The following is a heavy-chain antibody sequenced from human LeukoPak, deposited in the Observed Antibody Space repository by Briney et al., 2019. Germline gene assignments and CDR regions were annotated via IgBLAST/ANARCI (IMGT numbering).Heavy chain of an antibody. CDR2: IRANNGDT. CDR3: ARDLRGEVDY. D-gene: IGHD3-16*01. Sequence: ASVKVSCKASGYDFTTYAISWVRQAPGQGLEWMGWIRANNGDTYYAQNFQGRVTMTTDTSTSTAYMELRSLRSDDTAVYYCARDLRGEVDYWGQGTLVTVSS. CDR1: GYDFTTYA. V-gene: IGHV1-18*01. J-gene: IGHJ4*02.